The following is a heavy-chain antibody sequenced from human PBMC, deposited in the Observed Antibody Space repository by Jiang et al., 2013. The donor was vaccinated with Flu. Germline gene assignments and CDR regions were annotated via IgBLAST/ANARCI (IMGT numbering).Heavy chain of an antibody. CDR1: GFTFSSYG. CDR3: ARSRCGGDCLGYYYGMDV. Sequence: VQLVESGGGVVQPGRSLRLSCAASGFTFSSYGMHWVRQAPGKGLEWVAVIWYDGSNKYYADSVKGRFTISRDNSKNTLFLQMNSLRAEDTAVYYCARSRCGGDCLGYYYGMDVWGKGTTVTVSS. J-gene: IGHJ6*04. D-gene: IGHD2-21*02. V-gene: IGHV3-33*01. CDR2: IWYDGSNK.